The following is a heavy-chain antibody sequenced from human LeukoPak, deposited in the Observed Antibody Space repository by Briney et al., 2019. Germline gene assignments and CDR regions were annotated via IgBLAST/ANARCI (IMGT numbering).Heavy chain of an antibody. Sequence: PSQTLSLTCTVSGGSISSGSYYWSWIRQPAGKGLEWIGRIYTSGSTNYNPSLKSRVTISVDTSKNQFSLKLSSVTAADTAVYYCARGVVGATVDAFDIWGQGTMVTVSS. CDR2: IYTSGST. CDR1: GGSISSGSYY. J-gene: IGHJ3*02. V-gene: IGHV4-61*02. D-gene: IGHD1-26*01. CDR3: ARGVVGATVDAFDI.